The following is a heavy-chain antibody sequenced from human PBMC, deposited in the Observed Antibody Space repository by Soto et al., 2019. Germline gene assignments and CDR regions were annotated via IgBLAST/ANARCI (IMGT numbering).Heavy chain of an antibody. Sequence: GETLKISCKGSGYSFTSYWIGWVRQMPGKGLEWMGIIYPGDSDTRYSPSFQGQVTISADKSISTAYLQWSSLKASDTAMYYCARGLVVPAAITHYYYGMDVWGQGTTVTVSS. J-gene: IGHJ6*02. V-gene: IGHV5-51*01. CDR2: IYPGDSDT. CDR3: ARGLVVPAAITHYYYGMDV. CDR1: GYSFTSYW. D-gene: IGHD2-2*02.